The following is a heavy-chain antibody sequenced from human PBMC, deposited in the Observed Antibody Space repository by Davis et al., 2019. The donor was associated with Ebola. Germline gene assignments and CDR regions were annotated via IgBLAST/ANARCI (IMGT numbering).Heavy chain of an antibody. J-gene: IGHJ4*02. CDR1: GGSISSYY. V-gene: IGHV4-59*08. CDR2: IYYSGST. Sequence: PSETLSLTCTVSGGSISSYYWSWIRQPPGKGLEWIGYIYYSGSTNYNPSLKSRVTISVDTSKNQFSLKLSSVTAADTAVYYCARLYDGDYFDYWGQGTLVTVSS. D-gene: IGHD3-3*01. CDR3: ARLYDGDYFDY.